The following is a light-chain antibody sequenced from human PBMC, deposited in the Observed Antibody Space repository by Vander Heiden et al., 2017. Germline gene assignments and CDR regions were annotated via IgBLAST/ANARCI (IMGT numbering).Light chain of an antibody. CDR3: RQATHWPPT. Sequence: DVVVTQSPLYLPVTLGQPASISCRSSQSLLFSDGYTYLNWFQQRPGQSPRRLIYKVFNRESGVPDRFSGSGSGSDFTLKISRVEAEDVGIYYCRQATHWPPTFGQGTNLDI. J-gene: IGKJ2*01. CDR1: QSLLFSDGYTY. V-gene: IGKV2-30*01. CDR2: KVF.